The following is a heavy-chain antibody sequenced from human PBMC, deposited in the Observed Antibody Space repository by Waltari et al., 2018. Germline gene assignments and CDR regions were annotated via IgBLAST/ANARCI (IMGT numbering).Heavy chain of an antibody. J-gene: IGHJ4*02. CDR3: ARMTTGD. Sequence: QVQLQESGPGLVKPSQTLSLTCTVSGRSINSSDFNWGWIRQPPGKGLEWIGYTFSNGNTYYNPALGSRVTISVDTSKNQFSLKLSSVTAADTAVYFCARMTTGDWGQGTLVTVSS. CDR2: TFSNGNT. CDR1: GRSINSSDFN. D-gene: IGHD4-17*01. V-gene: IGHV4-30-4*01.